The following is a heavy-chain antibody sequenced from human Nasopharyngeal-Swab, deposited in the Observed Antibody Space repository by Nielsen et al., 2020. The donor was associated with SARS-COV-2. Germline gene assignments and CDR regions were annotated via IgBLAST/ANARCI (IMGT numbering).Heavy chain of an antibody. CDR2: ISSSSSYI. Sequence: GESLKISCAASGFTFSSYAMSWVRQAPGKGLEWVSSISSSSSYIYYADSVKGRFTISRDNAKNSLYLQMNSLRAEDTAVYYCARAGYSSSWYLWGQGTLVTVSS. D-gene: IGHD6-13*01. CDR1: GFTFSSYA. V-gene: IGHV3-21*01. CDR3: ARAGYSSSWYL. J-gene: IGHJ5*02.